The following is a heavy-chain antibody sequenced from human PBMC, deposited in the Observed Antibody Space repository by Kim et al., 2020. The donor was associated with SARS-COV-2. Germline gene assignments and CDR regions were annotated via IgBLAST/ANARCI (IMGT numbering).Heavy chain of an antibody. CDR3: VKWSHNGAAS. Sequence: GGSLRLSCAASGFSISDYWMNWVRQAPGKGLEWVANIKKDGTEKYYVDSVKGRFTISRDNAKNSLSLQMYSLTVEDTAVYYCVKWSHNGAASWGQGTLVTVSS. D-gene: IGHD2-15*01. CDR2: IKKDGTEK. V-gene: IGHV3-7*01. J-gene: IGHJ5*02. CDR1: GFSISDYW.